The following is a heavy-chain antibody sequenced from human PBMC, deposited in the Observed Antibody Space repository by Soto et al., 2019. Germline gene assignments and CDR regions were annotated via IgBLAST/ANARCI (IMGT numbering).Heavy chain of an antibody. J-gene: IGHJ6*02. CDR2: IIPIFAST. V-gene: IGHV1-69*01. Sequence: QLQLVQSGAEVKKPGSSVKVSCKSSGGSFSTYGLSWVRQAPGQGLEWMGGIIPIFASTTYAQKFEGRVTITADESTNTAYMELRSLRSEDTAIYYCARGREENSGVVLINYYGMDVWGQGTAVTVS. D-gene: IGHD3-3*01. CDR3: ARGREENSGVVLINYYGMDV. CDR1: GGSFSTYG.